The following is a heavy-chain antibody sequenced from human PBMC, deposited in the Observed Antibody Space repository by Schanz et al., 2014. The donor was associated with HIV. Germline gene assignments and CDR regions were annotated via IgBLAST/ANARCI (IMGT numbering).Heavy chain of an antibody. CDR2: ITESGGRT. D-gene: IGHD3-22*01. CDR3: AKPEYDSRGNSQSHFDY. J-gene: IGHJ4*02. Sequence: QLVESGGGLIQPGGSLRLSCAASGFTFSSYAMSWVRQAPGKGLEWVSSITESGGRTYYADSVNGRFTISRDNSKNTLYLQMTTLRTEDTAVYYCAKPEYDSRGNSQSHFDYWGQGTLVTVSS. CDR1: GFTFSSYA. V-gene: IGHV3-23*04.